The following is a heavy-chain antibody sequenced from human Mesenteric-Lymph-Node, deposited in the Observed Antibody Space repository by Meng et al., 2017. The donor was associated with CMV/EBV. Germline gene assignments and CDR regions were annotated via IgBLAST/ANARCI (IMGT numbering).Heavy chain of an antibody. J-gene: IGHJ5*02. CDR1: GFTFSSYS. Sequence: CAASGFTFSSYSMNWVRQAPGKGLEWVSSISSSSYIYYADSVKGRFTISRDNAKNSLYLQMNSLRAEDTAVYYCAKAQLLFMENWFDPWGQGTLVTVSS. CDR2: ISSSSYI. CDR3: AKAQLLFMENWFDP. V-gene: IGHV3-21*01. D-gene: IGHD2-2*01.